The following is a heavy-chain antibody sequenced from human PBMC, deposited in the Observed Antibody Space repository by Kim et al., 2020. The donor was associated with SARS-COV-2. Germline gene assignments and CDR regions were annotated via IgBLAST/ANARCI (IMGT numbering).Heavy chain of an antibody. CDR2: ISWNSGSI. CDR1: GFTFGDYA. J-gene: IGHJ6*02. V-gene: IGHV3-9*01. Sequence: GWSLRLSCAASGFTFGDYAMHWVRQAPGKGLEWVSGISWNSGSIGYADSVKGRFTISRDNAKNSLYLQMNSLRAEDTALYYCAKDIAQRSLGGGSYYYYGMDVWGQGTTVTVSS. D-gene: IGHD3-16*01. CDR3: AKDIAQRSLGGGSYYYYGMDV.